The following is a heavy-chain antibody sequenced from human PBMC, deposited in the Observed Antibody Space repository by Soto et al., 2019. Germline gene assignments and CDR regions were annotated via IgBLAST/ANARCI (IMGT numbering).Heavy chain of an antibody. CDR2: ISGSGGST. J-gene: IGHJ4*02. V-gene: IGHV3-23*01. CDR3: AKDSSHCSSTSCIDY. D-gene: IGHD2-2*01. CDR1: GFTFSSYA. Sequence: GGSLRLSCAASGFTFSSYAMSWVRQAPGKGREWVSAISGSGGSTYYADSVKGRFTISRDNSKNTLYLQMNSLRAEDTAVYYCAKDSSHCSSTSCIDYWGQGTLVTVSS.